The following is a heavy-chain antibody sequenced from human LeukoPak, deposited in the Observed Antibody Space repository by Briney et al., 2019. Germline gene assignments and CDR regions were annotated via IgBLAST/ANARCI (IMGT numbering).Heavy chain of an antibody. V-gene: IGHV3-48*03. CDR1: GFSISNYE. Sequence: GGSLRLSCAASGFSISNYEMNWVRQAPGKGLEWVSYISSSGSTTYYADSVKCRFTISRDNAKNSLYLQMNSMRAEDTAVYYCARGNYYENSGYWGLSAFDSWGQGTMVTVSS. CDR2: ISSSGSTT. D-gene: IGHD3-22*01. J-gene: IGHJ3*02. CDR3: ARGNYYENSGYWGLSAFDS.